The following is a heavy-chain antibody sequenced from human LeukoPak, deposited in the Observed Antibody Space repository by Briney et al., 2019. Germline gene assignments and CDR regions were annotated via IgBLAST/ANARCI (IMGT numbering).Heavy chain of an antibody. CDR1: GYTFTSYD. Sequence: GASVKVSCKASGYTFTSYDINWVRQATGQGLEWMGWMNPNSGNTGYAQKFQGRVTMTRNTSTSTAYMELSSLRFEDTAVYYCARVILTGYLYYYYYGMDVWGQGTTVTVSS. CDR3: ARVILTGYLYYYYYGMDV. V-gene: IGHV1-8*01. CDR2: MNPNSGNT. D-gene: IGHD3-9*01. J-gene: IGHJ6*02.